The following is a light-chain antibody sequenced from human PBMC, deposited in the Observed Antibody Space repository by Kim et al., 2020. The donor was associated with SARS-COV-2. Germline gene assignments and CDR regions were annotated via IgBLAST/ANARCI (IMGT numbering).Light chain of an antibody. CDR1: SSDVGSYNL. V-gene: IGLV2-23*02. J-gene: IGLJ2*01. CDR2: EVS. CDR3: CSYAGSSTVV. Sequence: GKSITISCTGTSSDVGSYNLVSWYQQHPGKAPKLMIYEVSKRPSGVSNRFSGSKSGNTASLTISGLQAEDEADYYCCSYAGSSTVVFGGGTQLTVL.